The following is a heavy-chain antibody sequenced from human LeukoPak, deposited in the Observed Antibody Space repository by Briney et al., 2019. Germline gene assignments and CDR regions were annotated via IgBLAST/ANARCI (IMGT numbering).Heavy chain of an antibody. Sequence: SETLSLTCTVSGGSISSGGYYWSWIRQPPGKGLEWIGYIYHSGSTYYNPSLKSRVTISVDTSKSQFSLKLSSVTAADTAVYYCARLTSSSSGSSFDFWGQGTLVTVSS. CDR3: ARLTSSSSGSSFDF. CDR1: GGSISSGGYY. D-gene: IGHD6-13*01. J-gene: IGHJ4*02. CDR2: IYHSGST. V-gene: IGHV4-30-2*01.